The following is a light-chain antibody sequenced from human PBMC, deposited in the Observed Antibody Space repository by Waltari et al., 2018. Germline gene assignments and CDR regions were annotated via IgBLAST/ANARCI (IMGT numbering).Light chain of an antibody. CDR3: CSYAGSTTL. Sequence: QSALTQPASVSGSAGPSSTISCPAPTSDGGNYNLVSWYQHHPGKTPKLIIYEVIKRPSGISNRFSGSKSGKTASLTISGLQAEDEADYYCCSYAGSTTLFGGGTKLTVL. CDR1: TSDGGNYNL. CDR2: EVI. J-gene: IGLJ2*01. V-gene: IGLV2-23*02.